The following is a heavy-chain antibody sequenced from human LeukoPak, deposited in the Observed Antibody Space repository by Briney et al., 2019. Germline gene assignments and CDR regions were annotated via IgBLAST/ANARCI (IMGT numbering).Heavy chain of an antibody. D-gene: IGHD5-18*01. CDR2: INSDGSSI. Sequence: PGGSLGLSCAASGFTFSIYWMHWVRQAPGKGLVWVSRINSDGSSITYADSVKGRFTISRDNAKNTVYLQMNSLRAEDTAVYYCARDNSYGIDYWGQGTLVTVSS. CDR1: GFTFSIYW. V-gene: IGHV3-74*01. CDR3: ARDNSYGIDY. J-gene: IGHJ4*02.